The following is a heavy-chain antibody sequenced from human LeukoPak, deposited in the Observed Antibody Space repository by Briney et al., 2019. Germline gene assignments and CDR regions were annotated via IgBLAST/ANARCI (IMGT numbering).Heavy chain of an antibody. CDR3: AKTSRVNSAYDSPFDH. J-gene: IGHJ4*02. V-gene: IGHV3-74*01. Sequence: PGGSLRLSCAASGFIFSRYWMHWVRQVPGKELVWVSRINNDGSITNSADSVKGRFTISRDNAKDTLYLQMDSLRAEDTAIYYCAKTSRVNSAYDSPFDHWGQGTLVTVSS. D-gene: IGHD5-12*01. CDR2: INNDGSIT. CDR1: GFIFSRYW.